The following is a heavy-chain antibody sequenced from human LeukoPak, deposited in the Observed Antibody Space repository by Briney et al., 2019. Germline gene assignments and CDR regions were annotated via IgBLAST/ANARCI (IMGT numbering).Heavy chain of an antibody. CDR1: GGTFSSYA. J-gene: IGHJ4*02. CDR2: IIPIFGTA. CDR3: ASELDCSGGSCYGY. D-gene: IGHD2-15*01. V-gene: IGHV1-69*05. Sequence: SVKVSFKASGGTFSSYAISWVRQAPGQGLEWMGGIIPIFGTANYAQQFQGRVTITTDESTSTAYMELSSLRSEDTAVYYCASELDCSGGSCYGYWGQGTLVTVSS.